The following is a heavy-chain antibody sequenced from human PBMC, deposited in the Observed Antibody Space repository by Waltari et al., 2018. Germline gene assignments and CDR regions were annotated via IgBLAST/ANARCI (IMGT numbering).Heavy chain of an antibody. Sequence: QVQLVPSGAEVKKPGASVKVSCHASGYTFSSYGICWVRPAPGQGLEWMGWISAYNGNTNYAKKLQGRVTMTTDTSTSTAYMELRSLRSDDTAVYYCARDVTGTIDYWGQGALVTVSS. CDR1: GYTFSSYG. J-gene: IGHJ4*02. D-gene: IGHD1-7*01. CDR2: ISAYNGNT. CDR3: ARDVTGTIDY. V-gene: IGHV1-18*01.